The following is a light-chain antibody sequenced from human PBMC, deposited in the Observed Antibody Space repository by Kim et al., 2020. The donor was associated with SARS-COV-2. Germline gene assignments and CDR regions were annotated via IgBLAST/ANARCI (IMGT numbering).Light chain of an antibody. J-gene: IGKJ4*01. Sequence: DVVMTQSPLSLPVTLGQPASISCRSSQSLVHSDGDTYLNWFQQRPGQSPRRLINKVSNRESGVPDRFSGSGAGTDFTLKISRVEAEDVGVYYCMYGTHWPPSFTFGGGTKVDIK. CDR1: QSLVHSDGDTY. CDR2: KVS. V-gene: IGKV2-30*02. CDR3: MYGTHWPPSFT.